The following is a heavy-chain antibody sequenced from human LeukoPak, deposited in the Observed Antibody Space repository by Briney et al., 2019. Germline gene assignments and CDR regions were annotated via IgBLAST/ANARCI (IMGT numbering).Heavy chain of an antibody. CDR2: IIPIFGTA. V-gene: IGHV1-69*05. CDR3: ARSFRRNYFDY. J-gene: IGHJ4*02. D-gene: IGHD3-10*01. CDR1: GYTFTSYY. Sequence: GASVKVSCKASGYTFTSYYMHWVRQAPGQGLEWMGGIIPIFGTANYAQKFQGRVTITTDESTSTAYMELSSLRSEDTAVYYCARSFRRNYFDYWGQGTLVTVSS.